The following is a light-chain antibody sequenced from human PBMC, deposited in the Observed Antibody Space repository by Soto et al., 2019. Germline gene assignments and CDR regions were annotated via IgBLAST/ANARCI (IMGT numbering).Light chain of an antibody. Sequence: DIQMTQSPSSVSASVGDRVTITCRASQGVSSWLAWYQQRPGKAPELLIYAVSNLQSGVPARFSGSGSGTDFTPTISSLQPEDFATYYCQQANGFPVTFGGGTRVEMK. CDR3: QQANGFPVT. CDR1: QGVSSW. CDR2: AVS. V-gene: IGKV1-12*01. J-gene: IGKJ4*01.